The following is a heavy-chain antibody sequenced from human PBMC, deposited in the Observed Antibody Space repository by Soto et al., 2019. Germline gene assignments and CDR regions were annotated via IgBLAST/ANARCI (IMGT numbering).Heavy chain of an antibody. CDR3: AKEAEENEQVPIPGDN. V-gene: IGHV3-23*01. J-gene: IGHJ4*02. CDR1: GFTFRNHA. D-gene: IGHD2-2*02. Sequence: LRLSCVASGFTFRNHAMTWVRQAPGKGLEWVSGISGSGTMKYYADSVRGHFTISRENAKNTLHLQMDNLRVEDTAVYYCAKEAEENEQVPIPGDNWGQGTLVTSPQ. CDR2: ISGSGTMK.